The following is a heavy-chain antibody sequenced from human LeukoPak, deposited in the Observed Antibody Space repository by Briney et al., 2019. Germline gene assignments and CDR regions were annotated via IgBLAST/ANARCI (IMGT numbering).Heavy chain of an antibody. D-gene: IGHD2-21*01. CDR2: MNPNSGNT. CDR3: ARAAWVSTSSKYYFDN. V-gene: IGHV1-8*01. CDR1: GYTFTSYD. J-gene: IGHJ4*02. Sequence: ATVKVSCKASGYTFTSYDINWVRQATGQGLEWMGWMNPNSGNTGYAQKFQGRVTMTRNTSISTAYMELSSLRSEDTALYYCARAAWVSTSSKYYFDNWGQGTLVTVSS.